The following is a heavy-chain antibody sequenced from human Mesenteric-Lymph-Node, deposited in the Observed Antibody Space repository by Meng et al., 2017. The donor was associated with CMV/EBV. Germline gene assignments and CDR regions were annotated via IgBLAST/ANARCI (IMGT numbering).Heavy chain of an antibody. Sequence: GGSLRPSCTTSGFTFDDYGMGWVRQAPGKGLEWVAGISWHGIRTTYADSVKGRFTISRDNAKNSLYLQLNNLRTEDTAFYYCARAAGGSYPYDHWGQGTLVTVSS. D-gene: IGHD1-26*01. CDR1: GFTFDDYG. V-gene: IGHV3-20*04. CDR2: ISWHGIRT. CDR3: ARAAGGSYPYDH. J-gene: IGHJ4*02.